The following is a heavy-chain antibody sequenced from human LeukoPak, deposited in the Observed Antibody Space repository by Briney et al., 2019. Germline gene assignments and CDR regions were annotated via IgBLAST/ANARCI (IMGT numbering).Heavy chain of an antibody. V-gene: IGHV4-39*01. CDR3: ARCLYWFDP. CDR1: GGSISSSSYY. D-gene: IGHD5/OR15-5a*01. J-gene: IGHJ5*02. CDR2: IYYSGNT. Sequence: SETLSLTCTVSGGSISSSSYYWGWIRQPPGKGLEWIGSIYYSGNTYYNPSLKSRATISVDTSKNQFSLRLSSVTAADTAVYYCARCLYWFDPWGQGTLVTVSS.